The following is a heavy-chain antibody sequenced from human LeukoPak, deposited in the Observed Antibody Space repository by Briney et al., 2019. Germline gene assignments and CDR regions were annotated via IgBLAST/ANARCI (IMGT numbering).Heavy chain of an antibody. Sequence: ASVNVSCKASGYTFIRYGINWVRQAPGQGLEWMGWITAYNGNTNYAQKLQGRVTMTTDTSTSTAYMELRSLRSDDTAVYYCARAGYDILTLAPDPANDYWGQGTLVTVSS. CDR1: GYTFIRYG. V-gene: IGHV1-18*01. CDR3: ARAGYDILTLAPDPANDY. D-gene: IGHD3-9*01. CDR2: ITAYNGNT. J-gene: IGHJ4*02.